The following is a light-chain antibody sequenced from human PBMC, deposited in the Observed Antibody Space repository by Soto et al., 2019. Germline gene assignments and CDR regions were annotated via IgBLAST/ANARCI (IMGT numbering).Light chain of an antibody. CDR3: QQSYSTPYT. CDR1: QSISSY. Sequence: DIQMTQSPSSLSASVGDRVTITCRASQSISSYLNWYQQKPGKAPKLLIYAASSLQSGVPSRFSGSGSGTDFTLTISSLQHEDFATYYCQQSYSTPYTFGQGNKVDI. V-gene: IGKV1-39*01. J-gene: IGKJ2*01. CDR2: AAS.